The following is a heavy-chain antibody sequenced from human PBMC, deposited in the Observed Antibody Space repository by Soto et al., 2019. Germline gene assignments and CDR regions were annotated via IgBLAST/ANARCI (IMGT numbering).Heavy chain of an antibody. CDR3: ARDKCIGGSCYGWFDP. CDR1: GGSISSYS. J-gene: IGHJ5*02. Sequence: SETLSLTCTVSGGSISSYSWNWIRQPPGKGLEWIGYIYNNGNTNYNPSLKSRVTISVDMSKNQFSLKLSSVTAADTAVYYCARDKCIGGSCYGWFDPWGQGTLVTRLL. CDR2: IYNNGNT. D-gene: IGHD2-15*01. V-gene: IGHV4-59*01.